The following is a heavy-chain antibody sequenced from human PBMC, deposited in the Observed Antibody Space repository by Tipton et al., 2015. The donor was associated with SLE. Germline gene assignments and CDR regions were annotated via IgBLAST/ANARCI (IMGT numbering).Heavy chain of an antibody. D-gene: IGHD3-22*01. CDR2: IYHLGST. Sequence: LRLSCSVSGGSISSFYWSWIRQTPGKRLEWIGYIYHLGSTEYNPSLERRVTISLDTSRSQFSLRLSSVTAADTAVYYCAGDSSGSYYDRGGYYQLANRHFDLWGRGILVSVSS. V-gene: IGHV4-59*01. CDR1: GGSISSFY. CDR3: AGDSSGSYYDRGGYYQLANRHFDL. J-gene: IGHJ4*02.